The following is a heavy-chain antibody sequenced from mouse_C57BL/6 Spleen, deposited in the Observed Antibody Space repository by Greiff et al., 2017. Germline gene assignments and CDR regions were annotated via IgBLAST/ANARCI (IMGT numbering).Heavy chain of an antibody. D-gene: IGHD1-1*01. CDR3: ARTTVVATRYFDV. Sequence: QVQLQQPGAELVKPGASVKLSCKASGYTFTSYWMPWVKQRPGPGLEWIGMIHHNSGSTNYNEKFKSKATLPVDKSSSTTYMPLSSLTSEDAAVYYCARTTVVATRYFDVWGTGTTVTVSS. CDR1: GYTFTSYW. CDR2: IHHNSGST. J-gene: IGHJ1*03. V-gene: IGHV1-64*01.